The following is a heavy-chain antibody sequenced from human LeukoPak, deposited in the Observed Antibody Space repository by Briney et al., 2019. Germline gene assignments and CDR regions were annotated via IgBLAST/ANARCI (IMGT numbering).Heavy chain of an antibody. D-gene: IGHD3-10*01. V-gene: IGHV3-30*02. CDR2: IRYDGSNK. CDR3: AKDRPFEYYYGSGSYYGGPDY. CDR1: GCTFSSYG. Sequence: GGSLRLSCAASGCTFSSYGRHWVRQAPGKGLEWVAFIRYDGSNKYYADSMKGRFTISRDNSKNTLYLQMNSLRAEDTAVYSCAKDRPFEYYYGSGSYYGGPDYWGQGTLVTVSS. J-gene: IGHJ4*02.